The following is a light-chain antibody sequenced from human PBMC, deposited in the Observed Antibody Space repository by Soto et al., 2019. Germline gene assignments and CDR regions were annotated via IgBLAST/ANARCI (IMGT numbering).Light chain of an antibody. CDR2: DAS. CDR3: QQSFSSPPWT. Sequence: IQLNQSPSSMSHPVGDRATITCPASQDISNYLNWYQQKPGKAPKLLIYDASNLETGVPSRFSGSGSGTDFTLTISSLQPEDFATYYCQQSFSSPPWTFGQGTEVDIK. CDR1: QDISNY. V-gene: IGKV1-33*01. J-gene: IGKJ1*01.